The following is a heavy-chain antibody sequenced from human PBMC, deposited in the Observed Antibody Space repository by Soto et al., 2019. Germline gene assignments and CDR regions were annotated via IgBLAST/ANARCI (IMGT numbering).Heavy chain of an antibody. V-gene: IGHV3-23*01. D-gene: IGHD5-12*01. Sequence: EVQLLESGGGLVQPGGSLRLSCAASGITFSSYAMSWVRQAPGKGLEWVSAISTSGDSTYYADSVKGRFTISRDNSKNTLYLQMNSMRAEDTAVYYCAKGAGGVATWVYFVCWGQGTLLTVSS. CDR3: AKGAGGVATWVYFVC. J-gene: IGHJ4*02. CDR2: ISTSGDST. CDR1: GITFSSYA.